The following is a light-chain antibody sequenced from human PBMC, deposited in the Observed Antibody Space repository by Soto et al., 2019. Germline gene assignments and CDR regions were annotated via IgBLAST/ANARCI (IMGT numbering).Light chain of an antibody. J-gene: IGLJ1*01. Sequence: QSVLTQPASVSGSPGQSITISCTGTSSDVGGYNYVSWYQQHPDKAPKLIISDVSNRPSGFSNRFSGSKSGNTASLTISGLQAEDEADYYCSSYTSSSSNVFGTGTKVSAL. CDR3: SSYTSSSSNV. V-gene: IGLV2-14*03. CDR2: DVS. CDR1: SSDVGGYNY.